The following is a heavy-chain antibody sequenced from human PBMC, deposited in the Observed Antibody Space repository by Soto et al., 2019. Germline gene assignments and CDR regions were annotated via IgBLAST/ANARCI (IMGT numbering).Heavy chain of an antibody. Sequence: SETLSLTCPVSGGSIGGYYVTWIRQPPGTGLEWIGEINHSGSTNYNPSLKSRVTISVDTSKNQFSLKLTSVTAADTAVYYCARDKITGLFDYWGQGTLVTVSS. J-gene: IGHJ4*02. D-gene: IGHD2-8*02. CDR2: INHSGST. CDR1: GGSIGGYY. V-gene: IGHV4-34*01. CDR3: ARDKITGLFDY.